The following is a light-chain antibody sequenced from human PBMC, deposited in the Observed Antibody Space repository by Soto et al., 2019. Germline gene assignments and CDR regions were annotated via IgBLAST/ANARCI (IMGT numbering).Light chain of an antibody. CDR1: SSNIGAGYE. J-gene: IGLJ1*01. CDR2: ENN. V-gene: IGLV1-40*01. CDR3: QSYDSSLSGYV. Sequence: QSVLTQPPSVSEAPGQRVTISCTGSSSNIGAGYEAHWYQQVPGTAPKLLIYENNNRPSWVPDRFSGSKSGTSASLAITGLQAEDEAEYYCQSYDSSLSGYVFGTGTKLT.